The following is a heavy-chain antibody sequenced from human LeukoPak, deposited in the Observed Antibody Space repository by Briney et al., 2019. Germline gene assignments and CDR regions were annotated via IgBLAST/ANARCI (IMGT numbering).Heavy chain of an antibody. V-gene: IGHV1-46*01. Sequence: GASXKVSCKASGYTFTSYYMHWVRQAPGQGREWMGIINPSVLTTTYTPHFQGRVPMTRHTSTTTVYMELSSLRSQDTAVYYCARHKEVGDYYYFDYWGQGTLVTVSS. D-gene: IGHD2/OR15-2a*01. CDR3: ARHKEVGDYYYFDY. CDR2: INPSVLTT. CDR1: GYTFTSYY. J-gene: IGHJ4*02.